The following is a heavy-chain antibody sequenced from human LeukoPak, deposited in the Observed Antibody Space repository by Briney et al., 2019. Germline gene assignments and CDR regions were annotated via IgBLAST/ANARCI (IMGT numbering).Heavy chain of an antibody. Sequence: GGSLRLSCAASGFTFSNYGMSWVRQAPGGGLEWVSAISGVGGSTYYADSVKGRFTISRDNSKNTLYLQMNSLRAEDTAVYYCAKGPRRLAGATYYYYYYMDVWGKGTTVTISS. CDR2: ISGVGGST. CDR3: AKGPRRLAGATYYYYYYMDV. V-gene: IGHV3-23*01. D-gene: IGHD1-26*01. J-gene: IGHJ6*03. CDR1: GFTFSNYG.